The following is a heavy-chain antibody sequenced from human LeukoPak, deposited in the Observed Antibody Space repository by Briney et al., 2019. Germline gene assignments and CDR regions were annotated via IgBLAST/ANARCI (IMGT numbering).Heavy chain of an antibody. J-gene: IGHJ4*02. CDR2: INHSGST. Sequence: PSETLSLTCTVSGGSISSSNYYWRWIRQPPGKGLEWIGEINHSGSTNYNPSLKSRVTISVDTSKNQFSLKLSSVTAADTAVYYCARRGSTIMSRKRAITRFDYWGQGTLVTVSS. CDR3: ARRGSTIMSRKRAITRFDY. CDR1: GGSISSSNYY. D-gene: IGHD3-3*01. V-gene: IGHV4-39*07.